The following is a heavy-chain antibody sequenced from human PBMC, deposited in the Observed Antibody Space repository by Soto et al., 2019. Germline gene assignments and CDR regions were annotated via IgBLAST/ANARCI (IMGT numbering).Heavy chain of an antibody. J-gene: IGHJ6*02. CDR2: IIPIFGTA. Sequence: QVQLVQSGAEVKKPGSSVKVSCKASGGTFSSYAISWLRQAPGQGLEWMGGIIPIFGTANYAQTFQGRVTITADEYTSTSYMELRSLRSEDTAVYYCARDLRAAGRPGMDVWCQGTRVTVSS. CDR3: ARDLRAAGRPGMDV. V-gene: IGHV1-69*01. D-gene: IGHD6-13*01. CDR1: GGTFSSYA.